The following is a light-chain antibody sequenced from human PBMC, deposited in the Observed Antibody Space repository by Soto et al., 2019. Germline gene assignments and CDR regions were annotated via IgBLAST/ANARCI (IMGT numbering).Light chain of an antibody. CDR3: QQYNSYWT. V-gene: IGKV1-5*03. J-gene: IGKJ1*01. CDR1: QSISSW. CDR2: KAS. Sequence: DIQMTQSPSTLSASVGDRVTITCRASQSISSWLAWYQQKPGKAPNLLIYKASSLEGGVPSRFSGSGSGTEFTLTISSLQPDDFATYYCQQYNSYWTFSQGTKVEIK.